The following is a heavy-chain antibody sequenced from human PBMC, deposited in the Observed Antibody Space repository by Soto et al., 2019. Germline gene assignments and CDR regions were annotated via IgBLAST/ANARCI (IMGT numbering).Heavy chain of an antibody. CDR2: IYSGGST. J-gene: IGHJ6*02. CDR1: GFTVSSNY. D-gene: IGHD2-15*01. Sequence: EVQLVESGGGLIQPGGSLRLSCAASGFTVSSNYMSWVRQAPGKGLEWVSVIYSGGSTYYADSVKGRFTISRDNSKNTLYLQMNSVRAEDTAVYYCARERCSGGSCHRRNYYYGMDVWGQGTTVTVSS. CDR3: ARERCSGGSCHRRNYYYGMDV. V-gene: IGHV3-53*01.